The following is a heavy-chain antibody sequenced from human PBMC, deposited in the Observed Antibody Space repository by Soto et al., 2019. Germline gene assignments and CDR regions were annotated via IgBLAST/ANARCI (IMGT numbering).Heavy chain of an antibody. D-gene: IGHD6-6*01. V-gene: IGHV1-18*01. J-gene: IGHJ6*03. CDR2: IGAYNGDT. CDR3: ARVRQLVGYFYYYMDV. CDR1: GYTFTNYG. Sequence: QVQLLQSGAEVKKPGASVKVSCKASGYTFTNYGITWVRQAHGQGLEWVGGIGAYNGDTHYTPRLQGRVTMTMDTSTSTADMELRSLRSDDTAVYYWARVRQLVGYFYYYMDVWGKGTTVTVSS.